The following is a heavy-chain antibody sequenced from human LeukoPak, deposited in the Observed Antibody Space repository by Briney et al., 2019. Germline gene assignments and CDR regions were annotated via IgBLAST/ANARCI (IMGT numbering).Heavy chain of an antibody. CDR3: ARGAGTKGWYFGL. V-gene: IGHV3-33*01. Sequence: GRSLRLSCAASGFTFSSYGMHWVRQAPGKGLEWVAVIWYDGSNKYYADSVKGRFTISRDNSKNTLYLQMNSLRAEDTAVYYCARGAGTKGWYFGLWGRGTLVTVSS. D-gene: IGHD3-10*01. CDR1: GFTFSSYG. J-gene: IGHJ2*01. CDR2: IWYDGSNK.